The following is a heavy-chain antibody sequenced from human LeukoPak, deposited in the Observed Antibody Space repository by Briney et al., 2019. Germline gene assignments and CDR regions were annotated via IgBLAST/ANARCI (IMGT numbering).Heavy chain of an antibody. D-gene: IGHD3-22*01. CDR3: ARGYYYGSSGYYPGGDY. J-gene: IGHJ4*02. CDR1: GYTFTRYS. CDR2: INPSGGST. Sequence: ASVKVSCKASGYTFTRYSIHWVRQAPGQGLEWMGIINPSGGSTSYAQKFQGRVTMTRDTSTSTVYMELSSLRSEDTAVYYCARGYYYGSSGYYPGGDYWGQGTLVTVSS. V-gene: IGHV1-46*01.